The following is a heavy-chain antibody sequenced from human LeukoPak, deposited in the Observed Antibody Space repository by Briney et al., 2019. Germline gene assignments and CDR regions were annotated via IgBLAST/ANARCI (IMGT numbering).Heavy chain of an antibody. CDR2: ISWNSGSI. Sequence: GGSLRLSCAASGFTFDDYAMDCVRQAPGKGLEWVSGISWNSGSIGYADSVKGRFTISRDNAKKSLYLQMNSLRAEDTAVYYCAELGITMIGGVWGKGTTVTISS. V-gene: IGHV3-9*01. CDR3: AELGITMIGGV. D-gene: IGHD3-10*02. J-gene: IGHJ6*04. CDR1: GFTFDDYA.